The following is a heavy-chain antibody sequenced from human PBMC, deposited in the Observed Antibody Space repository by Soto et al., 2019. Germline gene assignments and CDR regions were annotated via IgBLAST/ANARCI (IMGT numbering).Heavy chain of an antibody. CDR1: GDSVSNDY. CDR3: NTMDA. Sequence: ASVKVSCKASGDSVSNDYLHWVRQAPGQGFEWLGLISPFGGATAYAQRFKGRVTVTMDKSSTSFYLELSSLRSDDTAVYYYNTMDAWGQGTTVTVSS. V-gene: IGHV1-46*01. D-gene: IGHD1-1*01. J-gene: IGHJ6*02. CDR2: ISPFGGAT.